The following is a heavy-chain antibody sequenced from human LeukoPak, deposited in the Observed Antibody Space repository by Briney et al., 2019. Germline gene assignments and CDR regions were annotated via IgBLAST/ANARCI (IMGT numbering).Heavy chain of an antibody. D-gene: IGHD3-10*01. CDR2: IQSKTDGGTT. V-gene: IGHV3-15*01. J-gene: IGHJ4*02. Sequence: GGSLRLSCAASGFTFSNTWMNWVRQAPGKGLERGGRIQSKTDGGTTEYAAPVKGRFTISRDDSKTTLYLQMNSLKTEDTAVYYCATLTVRGVINIWGQGTLVTVSS. CDR3: ATLTVRGVINI. CDR1: GFTFSNTW.